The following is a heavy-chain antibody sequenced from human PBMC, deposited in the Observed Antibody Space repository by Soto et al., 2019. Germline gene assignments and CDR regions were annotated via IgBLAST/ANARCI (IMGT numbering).Heavy chain of an antibody. CDR3: ARGTKYYYQGMDV. CDR1: GVFIASDAYY. J-gene: IGHJ6*02. Sequence: SETLSLTCGVSGVFIASDAYYWGWIRHHPGKGLEWIGYIYDSVSTSYNPSLKSRLTISVDTSKNQFSLKLKSVTAADTAVYYCARGTKYYYQGMDVWGQGTTVTVSS. V-gene: IGHV4-61*08. CDR2: IYDSVST.